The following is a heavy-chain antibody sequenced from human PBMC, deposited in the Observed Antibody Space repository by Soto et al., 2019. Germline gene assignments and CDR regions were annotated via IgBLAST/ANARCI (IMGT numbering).Heavy chain of an antibody. D-gene: IGHD2-2*02. Sequence: PGDSLKSSCEGCGYKFTSYWMAWVRQMPGKGLEWMGIIYPADSDTRYSPSFQGQVTISVDKSINTAYLQWSSLKASDTAMYYCARPNKMSIPHYYGMDVWGQGTTVTVSS. J-gene: IGHJ6*02. CDR1: GYKFTSYW. V-gene: IGHV5-51*01. CDR3: ARPNKMSIPHYYGMDV. CDR2: IYPADSDT.